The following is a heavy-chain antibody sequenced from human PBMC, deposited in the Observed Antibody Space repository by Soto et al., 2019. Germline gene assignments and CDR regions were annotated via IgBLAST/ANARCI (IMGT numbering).Heavy chain of an antibody. V-gene: IGHV4-34*01. CDR3: ARGRYCSGGSCYNFDY. CDR1: GGSFSGYY. CDR2: INHSGST. Sequence: SETLSLTCAVYGGSFSGYYWSWIRQPPGKGLEWIGEINHSGSTNYNPSLKSRVTISVDTSKNQFSLKLSSVTAADTAVYYCARGRYCSGGSCYNFDYWGQGTLVTVSS. J-gene: IGHJ4*02. D-gene: IGHD2-15*01.